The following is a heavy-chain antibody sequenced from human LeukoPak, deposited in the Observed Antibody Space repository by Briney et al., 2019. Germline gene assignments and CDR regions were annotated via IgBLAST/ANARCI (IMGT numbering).Heavy chain of an antibody. D-gene: IGHD2-2*01. CDR2: IIPIFGTA. V-gene: IGHV1-69*01. CDR3: ARGIVVVPAAPGEVYYYYGMDV. J-gene: IGHJ6*02. Sequence: SVKVSCQASGGTFSSYAISWVRQAPGQGLEWMGGIIPIFGTANYAQKFQGRVTITADESTSTAYMELSSLRSEDTAVYYRARGIVVVPAAPGEVYYYYGMDVWGQGTTVTVSS. CDR1: GGTFSSYA.